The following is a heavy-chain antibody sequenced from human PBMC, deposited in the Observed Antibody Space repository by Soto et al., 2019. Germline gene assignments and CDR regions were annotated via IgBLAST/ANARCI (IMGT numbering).Heavy chain of an antibody. J-gene: IGHJ6*02. CDR1: GFTFSSYW. CDR2: INGDGGST. Sequence: PGGSLRLSCAASGFTFSSYWMHWVRQAPGKGLVWVSRINGDGGSTTYADSVKGRFTISRDNAKNTLYLQMNNLRAEDTAVYYCAREGGNYFYGMDVWGQGTTVTVSS. V-gene: IGHV3-74*01. CDR3: AREGGNYFYGMDV.